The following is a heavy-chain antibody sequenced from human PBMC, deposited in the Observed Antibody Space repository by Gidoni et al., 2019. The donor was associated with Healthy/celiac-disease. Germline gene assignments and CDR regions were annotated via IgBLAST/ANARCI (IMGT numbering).Heavy chain of an antibody. J-gene: IGHJ4*02. CDR1: GFTFSSYR. D-gene: IGHD2-15*01. V-gene: IGHV3-21*01. CDR2: ISSSSSYI. Sequence: EVQLVESGGGLVKPGGSLRLSCAASGFTFSSYRMNWVRQAPGKGLGWVSSISSSSSYIYYADSVKGRFTISRDNAKNSLYLQMNSLRAEDTAVYYCARRDCSGGSCYSWAIDYWGQGTLVTVSS. CDR3: ARRDCSGGSCYSWAIDY.